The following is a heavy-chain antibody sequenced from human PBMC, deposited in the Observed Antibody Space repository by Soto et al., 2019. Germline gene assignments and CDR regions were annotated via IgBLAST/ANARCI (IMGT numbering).Heavy chain of an antibody. CDR3: TSFYPYDGSGNYFDY. J-gene: IGHJ4*02. D-gene: IGHD3-10*01. V-gene: IGHV3-49*03. CDR1: GHTFGDYA. CDR2: IRSKAYGGST. Sequence: GGSLRLSCTASGHTFGDYAMSWFRQAPGKGLEWVGFIRSKAYGGSTECAASVKGRFTISRDDSKSIAYLQMNSLKTEDTAVYYCTSFYPYDGSGNYFDYWGQGTLVTVSS.